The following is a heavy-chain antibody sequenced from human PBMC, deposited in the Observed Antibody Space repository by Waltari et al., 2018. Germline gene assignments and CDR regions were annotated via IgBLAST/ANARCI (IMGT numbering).Heavy chain of an antibody. CDR2: ISGSGATP. J-gene: IGHJ4*02. D-gene: IGHD3-16*02. CDR3: AKGSRGYTNYFFDS. CDR1: RFSFMGFA. Sequence: EVQLLESAGGLVQPGEAVRLSCAASRFSFMGFAMTWVRQAPGEGLECVASISGSGATPFYADSVKGRFTIVRDNSRDTVYLQMNSLRVDDSAVYYCAKGSRGYTNYFFDSWGQGTLVSVSS. V-gene: IGHV3-23*01.